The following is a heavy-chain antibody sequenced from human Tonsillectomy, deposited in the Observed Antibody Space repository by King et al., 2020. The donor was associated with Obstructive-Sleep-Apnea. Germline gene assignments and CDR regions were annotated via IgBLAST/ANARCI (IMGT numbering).Heavy chain of an antibody. J-gene: IGHJ4*02. CDR1: GGSISSSSYY. D-gene: IGHD4-17*01. CDR2: IYYSGST. V-gene: IGHV4-39*07. CDR3: ARDHPNYGDFDY. Sequence: QLQESGPGLVKPSETLSLTCTVSGGSISSSSYYWGWIRQPPGKGLEWIGSIYYSGSTYYNPSLKSRVTISVDTSKNQFSLKLSSVTAADTAVYYCARDHPNYGDFDYWGQGTLVTVSS.